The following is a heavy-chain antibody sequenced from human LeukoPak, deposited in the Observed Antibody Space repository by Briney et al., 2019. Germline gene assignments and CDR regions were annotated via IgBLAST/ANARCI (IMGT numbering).Heavy chain of an antibody. CDR3: AKGYDILTGYSYNWFDP. V-gene: IGHV3-74*01. Sequence: PGGSLKLSCAASGLTFSSYWMHWVRQAPGKGLVWVSRINSDGSSTSYADSVKGRFTISRDNAKNTLYLQMNSLRAEDTAVYYCAKGYDILTGYSYNWFDPWGQGTLVTVSS. D-gene: IGHD3-9*01. J-gene: IGHJ5*02. CDR2: INSDGSST. CDR1: GLTFSSYW.